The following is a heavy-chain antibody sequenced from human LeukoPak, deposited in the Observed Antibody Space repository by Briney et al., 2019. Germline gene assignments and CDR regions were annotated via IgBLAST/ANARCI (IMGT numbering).Heavy chain of an antibody. D-gene: IGHD6-19*01. CDR3: ARELPYSSGRLPYNWFDP. Sequence: PSQTLSLTCTVSGGSISSGDYYWSWIRQPPGKGLEWIGYIYYSGSTYYNPSLKSRVTISVDTSKNQFSLKLSSVTAADTAVYYCARELPYSSGRLPYNWFDPWGQGTLVTVSS. V-gene: IGHV4-30-4*08. J-gene: IGHJ5*02. CDR1: GGSISSGDYY. CDR2: IYYSGST.